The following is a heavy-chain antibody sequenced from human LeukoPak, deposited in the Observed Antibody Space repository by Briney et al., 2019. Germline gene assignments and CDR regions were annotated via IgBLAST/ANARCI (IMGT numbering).Heavy chain of an antibody. V-gene: IGHV3-23*01. CDR1: GFFFNTNA. Sequence: GGSLRLSCAPSGFFFNTNATSWVRQAPGMGLEWVAAIGNSDETYYADAVKGRFTISRDNSKNTLYLQMNNLRAEDTAVYYCAPRVVGSAPFDYWGQGTLVTVSS. D-gene: IGHD2-15*01. CDR3: APRVVGSAPFDY. CDR2: IGNSDET. J-gene: IGHJ4*02.